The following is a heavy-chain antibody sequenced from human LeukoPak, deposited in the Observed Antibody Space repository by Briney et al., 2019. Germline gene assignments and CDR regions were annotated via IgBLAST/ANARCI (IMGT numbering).Heavy chain of an antibody. CDR3: ARHSYGLDY. D-gene: IGHD3-10*01. CDR2: IYFGDSDT. J-gene: IGHJ4*02. V-gene: IGHV5-51*01. CDR1: GYNYW. Sequence: GESLKISCKASGYNYWIAWVRQMPGKGLEWMGIIYFGDSDTRYSPSFESQVTLSADKSISTAYLQWSSVKASDTAMYFCARHSYGLDYWGQGTLVTVSS.